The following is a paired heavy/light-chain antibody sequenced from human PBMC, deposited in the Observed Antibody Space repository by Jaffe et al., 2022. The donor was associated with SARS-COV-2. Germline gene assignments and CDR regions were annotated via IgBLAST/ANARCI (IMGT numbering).Light chain of an antibody. V-gene: IGKV2-28*01. Sequence: DIVMTQSPLSLPVTPGEPASISCRSSQSLLHSNGYNYLDWYLQKPGQSPQLLIYLGSNRASGVPDRFSGSGSGTDFTLKISRVEAEDVGVYYCMQALQTPLFTFGPGTKVDIK. CDR1: QSLLHSNGYNY. CDR2: LGS. CDR3: MQALQTPLFT. J-gene: IGKJ3*01.
Heavy chain of an antibody. D-gene: IGHD5-12*01. CDR2: ISSSSSTI. V-gene: IGHV3-48*01. Sequence: EVQLVESGGGLVQPGGSLRLSCAASGFTFSSYSMNWVRQAPGKGLEWVSYISSSSSTIYYADSVKGRFTISRDNAKNSLYLQMNSLRAEDTAVYYCARAGGYDFGYYYYYMDVWGKGTTVTVSS. CDR1: GFTFSSYS. CDR3: ARAGGYDFGYYYYYMDV. J-gene: IGHJ6*03.